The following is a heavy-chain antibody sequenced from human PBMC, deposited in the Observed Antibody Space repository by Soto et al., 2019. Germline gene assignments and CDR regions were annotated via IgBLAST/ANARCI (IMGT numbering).Heavy chain of an antibody. V-gene: IGHV3-23*01. J-gene: IGHJ4*02. CDR1: GISFGDYA. D-gene: IGHD2-15*01. Sequence: PGGTLRLSCAASGISFGDYAMTWVRQAPGKGLKWVSAISGGGGATYYADSLKGRFTISRDNFKNTLYLRMDSLRAEDTARYYCAKISCSAGSCFQGFFEYWGRGTLVTVSS. CDR2: ISGGGGAT. CDR3: AKISCSAGSCFQGFFEY.